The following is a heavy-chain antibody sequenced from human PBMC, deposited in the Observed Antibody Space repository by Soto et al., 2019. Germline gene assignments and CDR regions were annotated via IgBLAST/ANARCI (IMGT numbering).Heavy chain of an antibody. CDR3: AIVEYSSSSYYYYGMDV. J-gene: IGHJ6*02. CDR2: IIPIFGTA. Sequence: ASVKVSCKASGGTFSSYAISWVRQAPGQGLEWMGGIIPIFGTANYAQKFQGRVTITADKSTSTAYMELSSLRSEDTAVYYCAIVEYSSSSYYYYGMDVWGQGTTVTVSS. D-gene: IGHD6-6*01. CDR1: GGTFSSYA. V-gene: IGHV1-69*06.